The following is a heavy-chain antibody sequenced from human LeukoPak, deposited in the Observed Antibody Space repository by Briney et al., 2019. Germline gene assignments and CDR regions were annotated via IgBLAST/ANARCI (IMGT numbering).Heavy chain of an antibody. V-gene: IGHV4-59*08. Sequence: SETLSLTCTVSGASITSDYWSWIRQPLGKGLEYVAYISSGGNTYYNPSLEDRVTMSVSTSKNQFSLRVTSVTAADTAVYYCARRRWGRFDYWGQGALVSVSS. D-gene: IGHD4-23*01. CDR3: ARRRWGRFDY. J-gene: IGHJ4*02. CDR2: ISSGGNT. CDR1: GASITSDY.